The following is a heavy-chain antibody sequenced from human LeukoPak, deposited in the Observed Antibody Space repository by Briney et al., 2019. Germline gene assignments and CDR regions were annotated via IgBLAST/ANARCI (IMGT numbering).Heavy chain of an antibody. J-gene: IGHJ4*02. V-gene: IGHV4-38-2*02. D-gene: IGHD1-26*01. Sequence: SETLSLTCTVSGYSISSGNYWGWIRQPPGKGLEWIGNIYHSGRTYYNPSLKSRVTISLDTSKNQFSLRLTSVTAADTAAYYCARNRVVGAPNFDYWGQGTLVTVFS. CDR1: GYSISSGNY. CDR3: ARNRVVGAPNFDY. CDR2: IYHSGRT.